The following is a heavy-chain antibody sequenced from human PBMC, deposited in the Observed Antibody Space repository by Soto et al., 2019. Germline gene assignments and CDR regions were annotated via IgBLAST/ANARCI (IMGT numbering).Heavy chain of an antibody. CDR1: GYSFTGYY. D-gene: IGHD2-21*01. CDR3: ARGDYGSGGDPFPYVDY. CDR2: INPDSGAT. V-gene: IGHV1-2*02. Sequence: HEHLVQSGAEVKRPGASLKVSCKSSGYSFTGYYIHWVRQAPGQGLEWMGWINPDSGATNYAQNFQGRVTLTSDTSISTASMDLTSLTSDDTAVYYCARGDYGSGGDPFPYVDYWGQGTVVIVSS. J-gene: IGHJ4*02.